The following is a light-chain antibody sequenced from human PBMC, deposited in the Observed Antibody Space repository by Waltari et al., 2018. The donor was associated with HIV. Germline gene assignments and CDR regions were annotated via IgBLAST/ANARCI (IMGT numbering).Light chain of an antibody. Sequence: QSILTQSPSVSAAPGQKVTVSCSGATSNLGNNFVSWYQQVPGRAPRLLIYDNEKRPSGIPERFSAFKAGVSATLVIAGLQIVDEADYYCGTWDSSLSLYVFGPGTTVAVL. J-gene: IGLJ1*01. CDR3: GTWDSSLSLYV. V-gene: IGLV1-51*01. CDR2: DNE. CDR1: TSNLGNNF.